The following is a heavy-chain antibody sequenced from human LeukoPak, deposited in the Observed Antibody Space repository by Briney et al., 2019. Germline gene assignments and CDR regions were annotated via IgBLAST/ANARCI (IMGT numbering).Heavy chain of an antibody. Sequence: GGSLRLSCAASGFTFDDYGMSWVRQAPGKGLEWVSGINWNGGSTGYADSVKGRFTISRDDAKNSLYLQMNSLRAEDTALYYCARVLLGYYDSSGYIDYWGQGNLVTVSS. V-gene: IGHV3-20*04. CDR3: ARVLLGYYDSSGYIDY. J-gene: IGHJ4*02. D-gene: IGHD3-22*01. CDR2: INWNGGST. CDR1: GFTFDDYG.